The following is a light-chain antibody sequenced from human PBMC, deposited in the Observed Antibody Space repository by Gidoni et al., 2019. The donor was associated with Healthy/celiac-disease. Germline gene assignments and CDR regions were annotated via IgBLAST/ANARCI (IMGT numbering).Light chain of an antibody. CDR2: KAS. CDR1: QSISSW. Sequence: DIPMTQSPSTLSASVGDRVTITCRASQSISSWLDWYQQKPGKAPKLLIYKASSLESGVPSRFSGSGSGTEFTLTISSLQPDDFATYYCQQYNSYSTFGQGTKLEIK. J-gene: IGKJ2*01. CDR3: QQYNSYST. V-gene: IGKV1-5*03.